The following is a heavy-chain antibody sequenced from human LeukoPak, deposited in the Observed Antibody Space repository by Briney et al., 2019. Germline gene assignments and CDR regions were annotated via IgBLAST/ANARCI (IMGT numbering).Heavy chain of an antibody. CDR3: AREGSITMVRGVIMN. V-gene: IGHV1-3*03. D-gene: IGHD3-10*01. CDR1: GYTFTSYA. CDR2: INAGNGNT. J-gene: IGHJ4*02. Sequence: GASVKVSCKASGYTFTSYAMHWVRQAPGQRLEWMGWINAGNGNTKYSQEFQGRVTITRDTSASTAYMELSSLRSEDMAVYYCAREGSITMVRGVIMNWGQGTLVTVSS.